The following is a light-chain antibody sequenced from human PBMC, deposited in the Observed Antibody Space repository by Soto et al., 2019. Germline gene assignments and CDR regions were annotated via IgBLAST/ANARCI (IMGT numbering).Light chain of an antibody. CDR3: QQYDILPIT. J-gene: IGKJ5*01. CDR1: QDINIY. Sequence: DIQMTQSPSSLFSSVGDSVTITCHATQDINIYLNWYQQKPGKAPNLLIYDASNLEIGVPSRFSGSGSGTHFTFTISSLQTEDIATYYCQQYDILPITFGRGTRLEIK. CDR2: DAS. V-gene: IGKV1-33*01.